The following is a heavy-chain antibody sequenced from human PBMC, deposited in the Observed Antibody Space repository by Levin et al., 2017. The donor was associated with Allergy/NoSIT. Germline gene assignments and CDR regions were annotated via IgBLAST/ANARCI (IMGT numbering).Heavy chain of an antibody. V-gene: IGHV3-33*01. CDR2: IWYDGSKN. D-gene: IGHD7-27*01. CDR3: ARDLVRWGGATGRTPLDS. Sequence: GGSLRLSCAASGFTFKSYGMHWVRQAPGKGLEWVAIIWYDGSKNYYADSVRGRFTISRDNSKSTLYLQMNSLRAEDTAVYFCARDLVRWGGATGRTPLDSWGQGTLVTVSS. CDR1: GFTFKSYG. J-gene: IGHJ4*02.